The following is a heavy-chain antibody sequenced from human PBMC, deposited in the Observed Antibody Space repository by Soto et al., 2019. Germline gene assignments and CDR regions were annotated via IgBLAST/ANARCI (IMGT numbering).Heavy chain of an antibody. CDR3: ARDSRDVLVSSADGWGYFDY. Sequence: QVQLVQSGAEVKKPGSSVKVSCKASGGTFSSYAISWVRQAPGQGLEWMGGIIPIFGTANYAQKFQGRVTITADESTSTAYMELSSLRSEDTAVYYCARDSRDVLVSSADGWGYFDYWGQGTLVTVSS. CDR2: IIPIFGTA. V-gene: IGHV1-69*01. J-gene: IGHJ4*02. D-gene: IGHD3-22*01. CDR1: GGTFSSYA.